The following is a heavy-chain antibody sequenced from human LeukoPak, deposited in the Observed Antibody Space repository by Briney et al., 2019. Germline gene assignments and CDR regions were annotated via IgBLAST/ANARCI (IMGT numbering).Heavy chain of an antibody. J-gene: IGHJ4*02. D-gene: IGHD4-23*01. CDR3: ARDEHYGGKRLIDY. V-gene: IGHV3-43D*03. Sequence: PGGSLRLSCAASGFTFDDYAMHWVRHAPGKGLEWVSGISWDGGSTYYADSVKGRFTISRDNSKNSLYLQMNSLRAEDTALYYCARDEHYGGKRLIDYWGQGTLVTVSS. CDR2: ISWDGGST. CDR1: GFTFDDYA.